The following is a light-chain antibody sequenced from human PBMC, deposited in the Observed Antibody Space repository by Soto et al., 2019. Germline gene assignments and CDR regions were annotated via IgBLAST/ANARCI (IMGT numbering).Light chain of an antibody. CDR2: RAS. V-gene: IGKV1-5*03. CDR3: QQYHTYALT. Sequence: DVQMTQSPSTVSASVGDRVTITCRARQSIGDSLAWYQQKPGKGPKVLIYRASSLQSGVPSRFSGGGAGTEFTRTSSSLQPDDFGTYYGQQYHTYALTFGQGTKVEIK. J-gene: IGKJ1*01. CDR1: QSIGDS.